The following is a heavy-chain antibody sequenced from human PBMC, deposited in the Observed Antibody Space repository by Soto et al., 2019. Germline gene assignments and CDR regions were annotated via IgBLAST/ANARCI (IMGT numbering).Heavy chain of an antibody. CDR2: IDAYNGNT. J-gene: IGHJ6*02. V-gene: IGHV1-18*01. CDR1: GYTFTSYG. D-gene: IGHD3-3*01. Sequence: ASVKVSCKASGYTFTSYGISWVRQAPGQGLEWMGWIDAYNGNTNYSQKLQGRVTMTTDTSASTAYMELSSLRSEDTAVYYCARDSPHEFWSGYIHYYGMDVWGQGTTVAVSS. CDR3: ARDSPHEFWSGYIHYYGMDV.